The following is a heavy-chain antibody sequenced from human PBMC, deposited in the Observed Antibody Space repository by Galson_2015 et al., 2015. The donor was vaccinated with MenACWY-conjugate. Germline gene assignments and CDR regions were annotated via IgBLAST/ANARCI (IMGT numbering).Heavy chain of an antibody. V-gene: IGHV3-7*03. CDR1: GFRFSSQW. J-gene: IGHJ4*01. CDR3: ARGGK. CDR2: INEGGSDK. D-gene: IGHD4-23*01. Sequence: SLRLSCAVSGFRFSSQWLSWVRQAPGKGPECVASINEGGSDKSYMDSVKGRFTISRDNAQNSLSLQMNSLSVEDTAVYYCARGGKWGHGTLVTVSS.